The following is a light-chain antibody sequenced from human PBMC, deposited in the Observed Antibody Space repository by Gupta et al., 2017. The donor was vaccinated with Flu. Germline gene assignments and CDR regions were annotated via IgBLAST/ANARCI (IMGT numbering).Light chain of an antibody. CDR3: ATWDDSLKEV. J-gene: IGLJ2*01. CDR2: SNN. V-gene: IGLV1-44*01. Sequence: QSVLTQPPSASGTPGQRVTISCSGSGSNIGSNTVNWYQQLPGTAPKLLIYSNNQRPSGVPDRFSGSKSGTSASLAISGLQSEDEADYYCATWDDSLKEVFGGGTKLTVL. CDR1: GSNIGSNT.